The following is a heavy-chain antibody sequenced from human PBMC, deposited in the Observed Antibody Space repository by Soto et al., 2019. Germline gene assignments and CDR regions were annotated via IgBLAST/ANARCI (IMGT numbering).Heavy chain of an antibody. CDR2: IGGTSNVI. CDR1: GFISSANY. J-gene: IGHJ4*02. D-gene: IGHD6-25*01. V-gene: IGHV3-11*01. Sequence: PVGSLRLSCEASGFISSANYMTWIRQAPGKGLEWVSYIGGTSNVIYYADSVKGRFTISRDNAKNSLYLQMNSLRAEDTAVYYCARVGLSAADFDYWGQGALVTVSS. CDR3: ARVGLSAADFDY.